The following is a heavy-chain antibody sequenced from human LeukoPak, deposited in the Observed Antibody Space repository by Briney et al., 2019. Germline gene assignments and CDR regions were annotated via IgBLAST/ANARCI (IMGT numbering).Heavy chain of an antibody. CDR1: GYIFTGYY. D-gene: IGHD4-17*01. CDR2: INPNSRVT. V-gene: IGHV1-2*02. CDR3: ARAWGTTVTTFFDY. J-gene: IGHJ4*02. Sequence: ASVKVSCKASGYIFTGYYMHWVRQDPGQGLEWMGWINPNSRVTNYAQKFQGRVTMTRDTSISTAYMELSRLRSDDTAVYYCARAWGTTVTTFFDYWGQGTLVTVSS.